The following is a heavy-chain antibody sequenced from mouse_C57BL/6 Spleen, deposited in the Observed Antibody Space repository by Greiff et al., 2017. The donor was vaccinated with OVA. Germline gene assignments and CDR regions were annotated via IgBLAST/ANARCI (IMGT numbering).Heavy chain of an antibody. CDR3: ARGGNLKRYFDV. Sequence: EVQLQQSGPELVKPGASVKMSCKASGYTFTDYNMHWVKQSHGKSLEWIGYINPNNGGTSYNQKFKGKATLTVNKSSSTAYMELRSLTSEDSAVYYCARGGNLKRYFDVWGTGTTVTVSS. J-gene: IGHJ1*03. CDR1: GYTFTDYN. V-gene: IGHV1-22*01. CDR2: INPNNGGT.